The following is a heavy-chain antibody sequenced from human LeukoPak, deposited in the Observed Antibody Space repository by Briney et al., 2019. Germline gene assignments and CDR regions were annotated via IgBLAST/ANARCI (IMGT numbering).Heavy chain of an antibody. V-gene: IGHV4-4*07. CDR2: IYSSGST. CDR1: GVSISPYY. J-gene: IGHJ4*02. Sequence: SETLSFTCTVSGVSISPYYWSWIRQPAGKGLEWIGRIYSSGSTTYNPSLKSRVTMSVDTSKHQFFLRLSSVTAADTAVYYCARWSLGSSGSYSFDYWGQGTLVTVSS. CDR3: ARWSLGSSGSYSFDY. D-gene: IGHD3-22*01.